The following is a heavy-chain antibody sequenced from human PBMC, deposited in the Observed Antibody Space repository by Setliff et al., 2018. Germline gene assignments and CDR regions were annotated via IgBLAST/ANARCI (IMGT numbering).Heavy chain of an antibody. CDR2: IYQSGTT. V-gene: IGHV4-4*02. J-gene: IGHJ6*03. CDR1: GFSIRSNNW. CDR3: ARMSGFLYMDV. Sequence: SETLSLTCAVSGFSIRSNNWWNWVRQPPGKGLEWIGDIYQSGTTNYNPSLKGRATLSIDASKKQFSLKLTSVTAADTAVYYCARMSGFLYMDVWGKGTTVTVSS. D-gene: IGHD3-3*01.